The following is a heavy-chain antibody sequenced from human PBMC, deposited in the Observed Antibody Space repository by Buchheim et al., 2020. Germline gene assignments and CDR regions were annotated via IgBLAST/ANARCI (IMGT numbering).Heavy chain of an antibody. D-gene: IGHD3-22*01. Sequence: QLQLQESGPGLVKPSETLSLTCTVSGGSIDSRKYYWGWIRQPPGEGLEWIGTICSTGTTYYNPSLKSRVTISVDTSKKQLPLKLSSVTAADTAVYYCARDPYYYDNSGYKYFFDYWGQGIL. CDR1: GGSIDSRKYY. J-gene: IGHJ4*02. V-gene: IGHV4-39*07. CDR2: ICSTGTT. CDR3: ARDPYYYDNSGYKYFFDY.